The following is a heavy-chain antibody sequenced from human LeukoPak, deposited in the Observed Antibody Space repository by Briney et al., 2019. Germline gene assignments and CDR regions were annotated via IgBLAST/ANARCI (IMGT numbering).Heavy chain of an antibody. D-gene: IGHD6-6*01. Sequence: GASVKVSCKASGYTFTGYYMHWVRQAPGQGLEWMGWINPNSGGTNYAQKFQGRVTMTRDTSISTAYMELSRPRSDDTAVYYCARPKSIAARPNDYFDYWGQGTLVTVSS. J-gene: IGHJ4*02. CDR3: ARPKSIAARPNDYFDY. V-gene: IGHV1-2*02. CDR1: GYTFTGYY. CDR2: INPNSGGT.